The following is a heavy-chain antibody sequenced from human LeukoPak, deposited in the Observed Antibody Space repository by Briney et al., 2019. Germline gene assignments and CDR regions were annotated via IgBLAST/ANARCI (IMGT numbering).Heavy chain of an antibody. Sequence: PGGSLRLSCAASGFTFSIYDMSWVRQAPGQGLEWVSAISGSGGSTYYTDSVKGRFTISRDNSKNTLDLQMNSLRVEDTAIYYCAKEPIVGSTTGDFWGQGTLVTVSS. J-gene: IGHJ4*02. CDR2: ISGSGGST. CDR1: GFTFSIYD. D-gene: IGHD1-26*01. V-gene: IGHV3-23*01. CDR3: AKEPIVGSTTGDF.